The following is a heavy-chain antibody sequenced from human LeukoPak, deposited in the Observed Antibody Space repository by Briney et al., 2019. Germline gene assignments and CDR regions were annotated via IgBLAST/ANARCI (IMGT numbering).Heavy chain of an antibody. D-gene: IGHD3-22*01. CDR3: ATAPGYYDVSPFDY. CDR2: IKSKTDGGTT. V-gene: IGHV3-15*01. J-gene: IGHJ4*02. CDR1: GFTFNNAW. Sequence: GESLRLSCAASGFTFNNAWMTWVRQAPGKGLEWVGHIKSKTDGGTTDYAAHVKGRFTISRDDSKNTLYLQMNSLKTEDTAVYYCATAPGYYDVSPFDYWGQGTLVTVSS.